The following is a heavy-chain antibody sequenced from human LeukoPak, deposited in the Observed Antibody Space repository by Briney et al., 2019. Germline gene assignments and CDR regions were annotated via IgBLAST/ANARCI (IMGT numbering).Heavy chain of an antibody. D-gene: IGHD6-19*01. J-gene: IGHJ4*02. CDR3: ARETSLAGFASGLGFNY. CDR1: GGSISSGGYY. Sequence: SETLSLTCTVSGGSISSGGYYWSWIRQPPGKGLEWIGYIYHSGSTYYNPSLKSRVTMSIDTSKNHFSLKLTSVTAADTATYYCARETSLAGFASGLGFNYWGQGILVSVSS. V-gene: IGHV4-30-2*01. CDR2: IYHSGST.